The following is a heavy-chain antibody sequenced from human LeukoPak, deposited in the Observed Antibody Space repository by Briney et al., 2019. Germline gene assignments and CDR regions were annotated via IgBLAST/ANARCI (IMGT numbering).Heavy chain of an antibody. D-gene: IGHD2-8*01. J-gene: IGHJ3*02. Sequence: SETLSLTCAVYGGSFSGYYWSWIRQPPGKGLEWIGEINHSGSTNYNPSLKSRVTISVDTSKNQFSLKLSSVTAADTAVYYCARDFNGVDIWGQGTMVTVSS. CDR3: ARDFNGVDI. CDR1: GGSFSGYY. CDR2: INHSGST. V-gene: IGHV4-34*01.